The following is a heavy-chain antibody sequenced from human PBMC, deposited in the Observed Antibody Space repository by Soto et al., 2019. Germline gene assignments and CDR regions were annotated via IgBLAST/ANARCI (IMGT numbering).Heavy chain of an antibody. CDR2: INPGDSDT. CDR1: GYNFGNYW. J-gene: IGHJ6*02. CDR3: ARADTAMGYYGMDV. V-gene: IGHV5-51*01. Sequence: PXEFVKISCKGSGYNFGNYWLGWVRQIPGKGLEWMGVINPGDSDTRYRPSFQGQVTMSADKSISTAYLHWSSLKASDTAMYYCARADTAMGYYGMDVWGQGTTVTAP. D-gene: IGHD2-2*01.